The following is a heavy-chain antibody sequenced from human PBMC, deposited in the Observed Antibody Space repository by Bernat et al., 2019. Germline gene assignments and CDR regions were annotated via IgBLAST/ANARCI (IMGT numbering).Heavy chain of an antibody. CDR1: GFTLSDYS. D-gene: IGHD2-8*01. CDR3: VRIGTNGYYDY. V-gene: IGHV3-64*02. J-gene: IGHJ4*01. CDR2: ISGGGGST. Sequence: EVQLVESGEGLVQPGGSLRLSCAASGFTLSDYSMHWVRQAPGKGLEYVSAISGGGGSTYYADSVKGRFTISRDISKNTLYLEMGSLSAEDMAVYYCVRIGTNGYYDYWGQGALVTVSS.